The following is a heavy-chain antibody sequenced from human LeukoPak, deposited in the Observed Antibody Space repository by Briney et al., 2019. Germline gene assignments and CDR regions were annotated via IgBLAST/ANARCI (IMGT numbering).Heavy chain of an antibody. J-gene: IGHJ3*02. V-gene: IGHV3-23*01. D-gene: IGHD5-24*01. CDR2: IHGNGART. CDR3: AKDFYGYNLGPHAFDI. CDR1: GFTFSHYV. Sequence: LTGGSLRLSCAASGFTFSHYVMTWVRQAPGKGLEWVSAIHGNGARTYYADSVKGRFIISRDNSKNTLYLQMNSLRAEDTAVYYCAKDFYGYNLGPHAFDIWGQGTMVTVSS.